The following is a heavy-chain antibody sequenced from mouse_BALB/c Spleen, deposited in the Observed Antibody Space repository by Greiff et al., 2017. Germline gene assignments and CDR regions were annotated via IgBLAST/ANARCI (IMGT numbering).Heavy chain of an antibody. CDR3: ARSPRYYYGSSLGYYAMDY. CDR1: GFTFSSYT. J-gene: IGHJ4*01. Sequence: EVQRVESGGGLVKPGGSLKLSCAASGFTFSSYTMSWVRQTPEKRLEWVATISSGGGNTYYPDSVKGRFTISRDNAKNNLYLQMSSLRSEDTALYYCARSPRYYYGSSLGYYAMDYWGQGTSVTVSS. D-gene: IGHD1-1*01. V-gene: IGHV5-9*03. CDR2: ISSGGGNT.